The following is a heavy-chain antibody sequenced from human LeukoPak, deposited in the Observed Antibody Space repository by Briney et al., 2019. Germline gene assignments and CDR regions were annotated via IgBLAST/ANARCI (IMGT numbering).Heavy chain of an antibody. CDR1: GYTFTSYG. V-gene: IGHV1-18*01. CDR3: AREGEPYNWNSHFDY. Sequence: ASVKVSCKASGYTFTSYGISWVRQAPGQGLEWMGWISAYNGNTNYAQKLQGRVTMTTDTSTSTAYMELRSLRSDDTAVYYCAREGEPYNWNSHFDYWGQGTLVTVSS. J-gene: IGHJ4*02. CDR2: ISAYNGNT. D-gene: IGHD1-7*01.